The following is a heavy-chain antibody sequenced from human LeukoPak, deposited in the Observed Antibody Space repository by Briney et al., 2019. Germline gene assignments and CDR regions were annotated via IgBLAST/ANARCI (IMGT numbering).Heavy chain of an antibody. V-gene: IGHV3-23*01. CDR3: ARWLGAIAWPYYFDY. J-gene: IGHJ4*02. CDR2: ISGSGDST. CDR1: GFTFSSFG. D-gene: IGHD3-16*02. Sequence: GGSLRLSCAASGFTFSSFGLSWVRQAPGKGLEWVSGISGSGDSTYYADSVKGRFTISRDNAKNSLYLQMNSLRAEDTAVYYCARWLGAIAWPYYFDYWGQGTLVTVSS.